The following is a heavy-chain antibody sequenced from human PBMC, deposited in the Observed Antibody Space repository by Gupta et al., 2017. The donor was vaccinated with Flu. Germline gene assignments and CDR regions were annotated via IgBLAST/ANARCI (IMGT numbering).Heavy chain of an antibody. D-gene: IGHD4-17*01. Sequence: EVQLLESGGGLVQPGGPLRLSCAASGFTFSSYAMSWVRQAPGKGLEWVSAISGSGGSTYYADSVKGRFTISRDNSKNTLYLQMNSLRAEDTAVYYCAKDGYGDYVPKNFDYWGQGTLVTVSS. CDR2: ISGSGGST. J-gene: IGHJ4*02. CDR1: GFTFSSYA. V-gene: IGHV3-23*01. CDR3: AKDGYGDYVPKNFDY.